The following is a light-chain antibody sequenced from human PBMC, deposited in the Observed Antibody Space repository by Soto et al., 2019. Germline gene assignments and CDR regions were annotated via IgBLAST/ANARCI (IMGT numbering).Light chain of an antibody. CDR1: QTISSW. CDR2: KAS. J-gene: IGKJ2*01. CDR3: HQYDTYHT. Sequence: DSQMDRYSAAVGGCVGVGVSSTFRASQTISSWLAWYQQKPGKAPKLLIYKASTLKSGVPSRFSGSGSGTEFTLTISSLQPDDFATYYCHQYDTYHTFGQGTKVDIK. V-gene: IGKV1-5*03.